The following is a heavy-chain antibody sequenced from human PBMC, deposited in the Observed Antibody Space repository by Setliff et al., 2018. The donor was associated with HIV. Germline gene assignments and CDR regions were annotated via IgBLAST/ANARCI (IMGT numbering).Heavy chain of an antibody. J-gene: IGHJ4*02. Sequence: PGGSLRLSCAASGFTFSNYGIHWVRQAPGKGLEWVAFNKYYADSVKGRFTISRDNVKNSLYLQMNSLRAEDTAVYYCARDHDSSGYYAFPFDYWGQGTLVTVSS. D-gene: IGHD3-22*01. CDR2: NK. CDR3: ARDHDSSGYYAFPFDY. V-gene: IGHV3-30*12. CDR1: GFTFSNYG.